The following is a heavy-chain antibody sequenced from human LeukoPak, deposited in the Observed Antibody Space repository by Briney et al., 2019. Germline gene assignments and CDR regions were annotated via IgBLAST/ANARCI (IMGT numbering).Heavy chain of an antibody. Sequence: SETLSLTCTVFGGSISSYYWSWIRQPPGKGLEWIGYIYYSGSTNYNPSLKSRVTISVDTSKNQFSLKLRSVTAADTAVYYCARRRWNVGDYGMDVWGQGTTVTVSS. CDR3: ARRRWNVGDYGMDV. CDR1: GGSISSYY. J-gene: IGHJ6*02. CDR2: IYYSGST. V-gene: IGHV4-59*08. D-gene: IGHD1-1*01.